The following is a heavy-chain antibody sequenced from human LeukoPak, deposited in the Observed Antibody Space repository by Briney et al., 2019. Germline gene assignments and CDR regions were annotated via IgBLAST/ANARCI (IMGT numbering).Heavy chain of an antibody. D-gene: IGHD1-26*01. J-gene: IGHJ4*02. Sequence: GGSLRLSCAASGFTFSNYWMTWVRQAPGKGLEWVAHMKQNGREAYYVDSVKGRFTISRDNAKNSLFLQMNSRRAEDTAVYYCARDATYCLDCWGQGTLVTVSS. CDR3: ARDATYCLDC. CDR2: MKQNGREA. V-gene: IGHV3-7*03. CDR1: GFTFSNYW.